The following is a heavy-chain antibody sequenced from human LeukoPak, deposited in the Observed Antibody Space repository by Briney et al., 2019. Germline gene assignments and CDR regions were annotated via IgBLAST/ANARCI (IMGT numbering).Heavy chain of an antibody. CDR1: GFTFSSYW. V-gene: IGHV3-7*03. CDR3: AREMVAEGGFDY. D-gene: IGHD2-15*01. CDR2: IKQDGSEK. Sequence: PGGSLRLSCAASGFTFSSYWTSWVRQAPGKGLEWVANIKQDGSEKYYVDSVKGRFTISRDNAKNSLYLQMNSLRAEDTAVYYCAREMVAEGGFDYWGQGTLVTVSS. J-gene: IGHJ4*02.